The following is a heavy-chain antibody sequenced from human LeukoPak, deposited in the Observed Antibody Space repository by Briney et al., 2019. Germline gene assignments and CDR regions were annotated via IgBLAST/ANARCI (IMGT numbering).Heavy chain of an antibody. CDR2: IYHSGST. J-gene: IGHJ5*02. D-gene: IGHD2-15*01. V-gene: IGHV4-30-2*01. CDR1: GGSISSGGYS. Sequence: PSQTLSLTCAVSGGSISSGGYSWSWLRQPPGKGLEWIGYIYHSGSTYYNPSLKRRVTISVDRSKNQFSLKLSSVTAADTAVYYCARDQGHCSGGSCLNWFDPWGQGTLVTVSS. CDR3: ARDQGHCSGGSCLNWFDP.